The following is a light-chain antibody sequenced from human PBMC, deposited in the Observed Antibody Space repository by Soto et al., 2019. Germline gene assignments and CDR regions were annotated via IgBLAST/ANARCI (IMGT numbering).Light chain of an antibody. J-gene: IGKJ2*01. V-gene: IGKV3-20*01. CDR1: QSVRDSR. CDR2: GAS. Sequence: EIVLTQSPGTLSLSPGERATLSCRASQSVRDSRLAWYQQKPGQGPRLLIYGASIRVTGIPDRFSGSGSETDFTLTIARLEPEDFAVYYCQQYGVSPMYTFGQGTKLEVK. CDR3: QQYGVSPMYT.